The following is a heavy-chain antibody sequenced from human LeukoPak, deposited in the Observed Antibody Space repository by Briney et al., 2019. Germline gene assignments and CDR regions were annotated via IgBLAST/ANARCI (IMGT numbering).Heavy chain of an antibody. V-gene: IGHV1-18*01. J-gene: IGHJ4*02. CDR3: ARGPLYGSGSH. D-gene: IGHD3-10*01. CDR1: GGTFSSYA. Sequence: ASVKVSCKASGGTFSSYAVSWVRQAPGQGLEWMGWINAGNGNTKYSQKFQGRVTMTTDTSTSTAYMELRSLRSDDTAVYYCARGPLYGSGSHWGQGTLVTVSS. CDR2: INAGNGNT.